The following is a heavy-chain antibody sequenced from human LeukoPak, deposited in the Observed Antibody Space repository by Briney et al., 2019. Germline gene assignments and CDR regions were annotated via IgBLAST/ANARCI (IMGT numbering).Heavy chain of an antibody. V-gene: IGHV4-39*01. J-gene: IGHJ4*02. CDR3: ARGGSLDY. CDR2: IYYSRST. Sequence: LEWIGSIYYSRSTYYHPSLKIRVTISVDTSKNQFSLKLSSVTAADTAVYYCARGGSLDYWGQGTLVTVSS. D-gene: IGHD1-26*01.